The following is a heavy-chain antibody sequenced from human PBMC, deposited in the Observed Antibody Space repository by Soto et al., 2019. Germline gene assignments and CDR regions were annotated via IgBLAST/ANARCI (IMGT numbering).Heavy chain of an antibody. CDR3: ARGLSRRVGYYYYYYGMDV. CDR2: ISAYNGNT. D-gene: IGHD2-2*03. Sequence: ASVKVSCKASGYTFTSYGISWVRQAPGQGLEWMGWISAYNGNTNYAQKLQGRVTMTTDTSTSTAYMELRSLRSDDTAVYYCARGLSRRVGYYYYYYGMDVWGQGTTVTV. CDR1: GYTFTSYG. V-gene: IGHV1-18*01. J-gene: IGHJ6*02.